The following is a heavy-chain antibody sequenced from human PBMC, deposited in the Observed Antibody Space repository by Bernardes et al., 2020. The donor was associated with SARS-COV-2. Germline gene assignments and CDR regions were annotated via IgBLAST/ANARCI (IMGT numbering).Heavy chain of an antibody. D-gene: IGHD3-10*01. CDR3: ARGGFGELLTYYYYGMDV. V-gene: IGHV3-48*03. J-gene: IGHJ6*02. CDR2: ISSSGSTI. Sequence: GGSLRLSCAASGFTFSTYEMNWVRQAPGKGLEWVSYISSSGSTIYYADSVKGRFTISRDNAKNSLYLQTNSLRAEDTAVYYCARGGFGELLTYYYYGMDVWGQGTTVTVSS. CDR1: GFTFSTYE.